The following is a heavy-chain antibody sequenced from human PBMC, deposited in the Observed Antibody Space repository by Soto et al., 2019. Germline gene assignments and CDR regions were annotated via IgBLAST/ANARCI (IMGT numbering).Heavy chain of an antibody. J-gene: IGHJ5*02. CDR1: GGSFSGYY. D-gene: IGHD3-16*01. Sequence: QVQLQQWGAGLLKPSETLSLTCAVYGGSFSGYYWSWIRQPPGQGLEWIGEINHSGSTNYNPSLKSRVTKAVDTSKNQFSLKLSSVTAADTAVYYCARAGYQIGGTGARFDPWGQGTLVTVSS. CDR2: INHSGST. CDR3: ARAGYQIGGTGARFDP. V-gene: IGHV4-34*01.